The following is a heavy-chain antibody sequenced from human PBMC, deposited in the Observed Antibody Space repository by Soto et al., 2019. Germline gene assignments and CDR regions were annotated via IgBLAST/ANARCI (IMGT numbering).Heavy chain of an antibody. D-gene: IGHD2-2*02. CDR1: GYTFTSHG. J-gene: IGHJ6*02. CDR2: ISTYNSRT. V-gene: IGHV1-18*04. Sequence: GASVKVSCKASGYTFTSHGISWVRQAPGQGLEWLGWISTYNSRTHYAQKVQGRVTMTTDTSTSTAYLDLRSLTFDDTAVYYCARARYCASTSCYKHYYYGMDTWGQGTTVTVSS. CDR3: ARARYCASTSCYKHYYYGMDT.